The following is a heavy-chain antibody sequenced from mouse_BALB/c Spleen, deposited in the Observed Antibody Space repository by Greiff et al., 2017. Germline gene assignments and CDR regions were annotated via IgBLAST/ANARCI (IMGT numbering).Heavy chain of an antibody. CDR2: ISDGGSYT. D-gene: IGHD2-4*01. Sequence: EVKLMESGGGLVKPGGSLKLSCAASGFTFSDYYMYWVRQTPEKRLEWVATISDGGSYTYYPDSVKGRFTISRDNAKNNLYLQMSSLKSEDTAMYYCARGYDYDDYWGQGTTLTVSS. J-gene: IGHJ2*01. V-gene: IGHV5-4*02. CDR1: GFTFSDYY. CDR3: ARGYDYDDY.